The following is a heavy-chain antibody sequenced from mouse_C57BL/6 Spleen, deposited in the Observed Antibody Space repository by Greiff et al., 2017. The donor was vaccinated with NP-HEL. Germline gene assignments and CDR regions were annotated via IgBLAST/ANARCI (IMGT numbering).Heavy chain of an antibody. CDR1: GYTFTSYW. D-gene: IGHD1-1*01. Sequence: VQLQQPGAELVKPGASVKVSCKASGYTFTSYWMHWVKQRPGQGLEWIGRIHPSDSDTNYNQKFKGKATLTVDKSSSTAYMQLSSLTSDDSAVYYCAFTTVVGGYFDVWGTGTTVTVSS. J-gene: IGHJ1*03. V-gene: IGHV1-74*01. CDR3: AFTTVVGGYFDV. CDR2: IHPSDSDT.